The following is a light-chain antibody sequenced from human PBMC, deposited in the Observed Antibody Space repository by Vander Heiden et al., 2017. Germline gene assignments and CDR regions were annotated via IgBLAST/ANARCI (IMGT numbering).Light chain of an antibody. J-gene: IGLJ3*02. V-gene: IGLV3-10*01. CDR2: EDN. CDR3: YSTDSGGYQRV. CDR1: ALPKKY. Sequence: SSELTHPHSASVSPGQTARITCSGDALPKKYAFWYQQKSGQAPVLVIYEDNKRPSGIPERFSGSSSGTMATLTISGAQAEDEADYYCYSTDSGGYQRVFGGGTKLTVL.